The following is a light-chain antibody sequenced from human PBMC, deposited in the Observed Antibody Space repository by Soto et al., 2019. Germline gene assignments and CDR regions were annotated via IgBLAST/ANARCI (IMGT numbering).Light chain of an antibody. Sequence: EIVLTQSPGSLSLSPGERGTLSCRASQSVNSNYLAWYQQKPGQAHRLLIYGASNRATGIPDRFSGSGSGTDFTLTISRMEPEELAVYDCQKYGNSPITVGPGTRLEIK. CDR3: QKYGNSPIT. CDR1: QSVNSNY. J-gene: IGKJ5*01. CDR2: GAS. V-gene: IGKV3-20*01.